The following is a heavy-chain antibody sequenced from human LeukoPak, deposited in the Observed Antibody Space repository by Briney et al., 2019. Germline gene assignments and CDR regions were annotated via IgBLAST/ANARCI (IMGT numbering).Heavy chain of an antibody. D-gene: IGHD5-18*01. CDR1: GYTLTSYG. Sequence: GASVKVSCKASGYTLTSYGISWVRQAPGQGLEWMGWISAYNGNTNYAQKLQGRVTMTTDTSTSTAYMELRSLRSDDTAVYYCAKDRDLRSYSYGLRGYYFDYWGQGTLVTVSS. CDR2: ISAYNGNT. CDR3: AKDRDLRSYSYGLRGYYFDY. V-gene: IGHV1-18*01. J-gene: IGHJ4*02.